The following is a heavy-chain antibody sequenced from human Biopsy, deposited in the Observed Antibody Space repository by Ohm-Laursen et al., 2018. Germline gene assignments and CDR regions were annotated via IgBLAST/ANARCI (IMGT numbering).Heavy chain of an antibody. Sequence: SSVKVSCKSSGDTFTTSAISWVRQVPGQGLDWMGRIIPILGTVDYGQNFQGRVTIRADTSTTFLELTSLRYDDTAVYYCASGNIGGVGLDVWGLGTTVTVS. D-gene: IGHD3-10*01. CDR1: GDTFTTSA. CDR3: ASGNIGGVGLDV. J-gene: IGHJ6*02. V-gene: IGHV1-69*04. CDR2: IIPILGTV.